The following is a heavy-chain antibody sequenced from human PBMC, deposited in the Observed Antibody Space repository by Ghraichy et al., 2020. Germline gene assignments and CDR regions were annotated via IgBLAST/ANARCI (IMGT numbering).Heavy chain of an antibody. CDR1: GYTFTGYY. Sequence: ASVKVSCKTSGYTFTGYYIHWVRQAPGQGLEWMGQINPNSGDTVYAQKFQGRVTMTRDTFITTAYMELSRLRSDDTAVYYCARPSRSPRIAMIVPHAFDFWGQGTVVTVSS. CDR2: INPNSGDT. CDR3: ARPSRSPRIAMIVPHAFDF. V-gene: IGHV1-2*06. D-gene: IGHD3-22*01. J-gene: IGHJ3*01.